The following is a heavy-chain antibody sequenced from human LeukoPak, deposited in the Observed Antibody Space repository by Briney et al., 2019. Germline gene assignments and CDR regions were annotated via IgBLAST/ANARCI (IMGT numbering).Heavy chain of an antibody. CDR2: ISWNSGSI. J-gene: IGHJ4*02. CDR3: AKSGPPTGYYDSSGYYGQFDY. V-gene: IGHV3-9*01. D-gene: IGHD3-22*01. CDR1: GFTFDDYA. Sequence: PGGSLRLSCAASGFTFDDYAMHWVRQAPGKGLEWGSGISWNSGSIGYADSVKGRFTISRDNAKNSLYLQMNSLRAEDTALYYCAKSGPPTGYYDSSGYYGQFDYWGQGTLVTVSS.